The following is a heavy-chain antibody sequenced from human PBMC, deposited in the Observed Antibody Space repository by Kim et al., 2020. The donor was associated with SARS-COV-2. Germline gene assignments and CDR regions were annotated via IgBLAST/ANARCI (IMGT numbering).Heavy chain of an antibody. D-gene: IGHD3-3*01. V-gene: IGHV4-61*01. CDR2: LSYTGST. CDR3: VKEGMWSGWFDH. CDR1: GGSVSSGSYY. J-gene: IGHJ5*02. Sequence: SETLSLTCTVSGGSVSSGSYYWSWIRQPPGKGLEWIGYLSYTGSTSYNPSLKSRVSISIDSSKNEVSLKLTSVTAADTAVYYCVKEGMWSGWFDHWGQGILVTVSS.